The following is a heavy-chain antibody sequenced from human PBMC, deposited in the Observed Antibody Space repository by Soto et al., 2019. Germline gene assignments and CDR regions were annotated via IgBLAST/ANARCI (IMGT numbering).Heavy chain of an antibody. J-gene: IGHJ4*02. D-gene: IGHD3-3*01. CDR2: IYWNDDK. Sequence: QITLKESGPTQVKPTQTLTLTCTFSGFSLSTSGEGVGWIRQPPGKALEWLALIYWNDDKPYSPSLKNRLTVTKDASKNQVVLTMTNMDPVDTATYYCVHSKYTDFWSGYYSFYFDYWGQGTLATVSS. CDR1: GFSLSTSGEG. V-gene: IGHV2-5*01. CDR3: VHSKYTDFWSGYYSFYFDY.